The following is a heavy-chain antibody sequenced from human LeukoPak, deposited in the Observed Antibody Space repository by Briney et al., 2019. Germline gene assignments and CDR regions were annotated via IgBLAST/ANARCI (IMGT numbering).Heavy chain of an antibody. D-gene: IGHD3-10*01. J-gene: IGHJ5*01. CDR1: TGPIRTYL. Sequence: SETLSLTCSVSTGPIRTYLWSWIRQSPGKGLEWMGYIHDSGSTNYNPSLKSRVTISIDTSKNQFSLNLSSVTAAATAIYYCARVPPRLSQIRGAIIKFPRWFDSWGQGTLVTVSS. CDR3: ARVPPRLSQIRGAIIKFPRWFDS. CDR2: IHDSGST. V-gene: IGHV4-59*01.